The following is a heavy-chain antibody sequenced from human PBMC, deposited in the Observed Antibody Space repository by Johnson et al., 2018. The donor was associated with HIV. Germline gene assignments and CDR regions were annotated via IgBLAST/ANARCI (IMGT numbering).Heavy chain of an antibody. CDR1: GFTFSSYP. Sequence: QVQLVESGGGVVQPGRSLRLSCSASGFTFSSYPMHWVRQAPGKGLEWVAIISYDGGSKYYADSVKGRFTVSRENSKNTLYLQMNSLRPEDTAVYYCAKERRAPRAFDIWGQGTMVTVSS. J-gene: IGHJ3*02. CDR3: AKERRAPRAFDI. CDR2: ISYDGGSK. V-gene: IGHV3-30*04.